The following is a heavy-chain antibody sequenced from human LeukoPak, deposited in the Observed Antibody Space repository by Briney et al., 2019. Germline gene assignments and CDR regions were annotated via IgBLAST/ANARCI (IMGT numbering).Heavy chain of an antibody. V-gene: IGHV3-NL1*01. CDR2: IYSGGST. Sequence: GRSLRLSCAASGFTFSSYGMHWVRQAPGKGLEWVSVIYSGGSTYYADSVKGRFTISRDNSKNTLYLQMNSLRAEDTAVYYCARGGYYLGLLDYWGQGTLVTVSS. J-gene: IGHJ4*02. D-gene: IGHD3-22*01. CDR3: ARGGYYLGLLDY. CDR1: GFTFSSYG.